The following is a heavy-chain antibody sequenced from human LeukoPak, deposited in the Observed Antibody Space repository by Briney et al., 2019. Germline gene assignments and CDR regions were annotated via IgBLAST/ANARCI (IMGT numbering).Heavy chain of an antibody. CDR1: GDSFSSGAYY. J-gene: IGHJ4*02. D-gene: IGHD6-13*01. CDR3: ARGSYTSSWYLGH. CDR2: IYYSGST. Sequence: SETLSLTCTVSGDSFSSGAYYWTWVRQHPGKGLEWIGFIYYSGSTYYNPSLKSRVTVSMDTSKNHFSLKLSSVTAADTAVYYCARGSYTSSWYLGHWGQGTLVTVSS. V-gene: IGHV4-31*03.